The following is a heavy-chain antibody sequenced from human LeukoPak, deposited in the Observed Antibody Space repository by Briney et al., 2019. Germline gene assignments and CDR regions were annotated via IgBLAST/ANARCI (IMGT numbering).Heavy chain of an antibody. Sequence: GGSLRLSCAASGFTFSSYAMSWVRQAPGKGLEWVSAISDSGGSTYYADSVKGRFTISRDNSKNTLYLQMNSLRAEDTAVYYCAKDRGASSIADRFDPWGQGTLVTVSS. D-gene: IGHD6-6*01. J-gene: IGHJ5*02. CDR2: ISDSGGST. CDR3: AKDRGASSIADRFDP. V-gene: IGHV3-23*01. CDR1: GFTFSSYA.